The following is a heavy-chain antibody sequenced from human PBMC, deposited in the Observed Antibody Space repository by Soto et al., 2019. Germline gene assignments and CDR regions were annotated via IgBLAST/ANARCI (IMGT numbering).Heavy chain of an antibody. Sequence: SETLSLTCTVSGASISGVYCSWIRKSAGKGLELIGRIYATGTTHYNTTLNSRVMMSVDTSNTQFSLNVRSATAADKAVYYCVRDGTKTLRDWFDPWGQGISVTVSS. CDR3: VRDGTKTLRDWFDP. CDR1: GASISGVY. D-gene: IGHD1-1*01. J-gene: IGHJ5*02. V-gene: IGHV4-4*07. CDR2: IYATGTT.